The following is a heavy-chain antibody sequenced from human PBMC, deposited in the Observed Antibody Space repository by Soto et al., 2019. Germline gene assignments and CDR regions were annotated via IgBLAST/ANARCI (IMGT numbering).Heavy chain of an antibody. CDR1: GGTFSSYT. D-gene: IGHD2-15*01. CDR2: IIPILGIA. Sequence: QVQLVQSGAEVKKPGSSVKVSCKASGGTFSSYTISWVRQAPGQGLEWMGRIIPILGIANYAQKFQGRVTITADKSTSTAYMELSSLRSEDTAVYYCAGLGYCSGGSCYSGYWGQGALVTVSA. V-gene: IGHV1-69*02. CDR3: AGLGYCSGGSCYSGY. J-gene: IGHJ4*02.